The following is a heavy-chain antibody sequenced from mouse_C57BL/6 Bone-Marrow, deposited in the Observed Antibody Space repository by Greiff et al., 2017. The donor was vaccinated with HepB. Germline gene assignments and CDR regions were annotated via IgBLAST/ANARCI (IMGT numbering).Heavy chain of an antibody. CDR1: GFTFSSYG. CDR2: ISSGGSYT. Sequence: EVNLVESGGDLVKPGGSLKLSCAASGFTFSSYGMSWVRQTPDKRLEWVATISSGGSYTYYPDSVKGRFTISRDNAKNTLYLQMSSLKSEDTAMYYCARPPTTPGAMDYWGQGTSVTVSS. CDR3: ARPPTTPGAMDY. V-gene: IGHV5-6*01. D-gene: IGHD1-1*01. J-gene: IGHJ4*01.